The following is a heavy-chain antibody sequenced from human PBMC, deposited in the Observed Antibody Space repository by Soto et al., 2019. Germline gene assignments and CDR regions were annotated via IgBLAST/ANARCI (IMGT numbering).Heavy chain of an antibody. D-gene: IGHD2-21*02. CDR1: GYTFTNFG. V-gene: IGHV1-18*01. J-gene: IGHJ4*02. CDR3: VRDLRDYGGDVGYFDY. CDR2: ISPETGKT. Sequence: QVQLVQSGAEVKRPGASVKVSCTASGYTFTNFGVTWVRQAPGQGLEWMSWISPETGKTYCARKLQGRVTMTTDTSTNTAYMELGSLRSVDTAVYYCVRDLRDYGGDVGYFDYWGQGTLVIVSS.